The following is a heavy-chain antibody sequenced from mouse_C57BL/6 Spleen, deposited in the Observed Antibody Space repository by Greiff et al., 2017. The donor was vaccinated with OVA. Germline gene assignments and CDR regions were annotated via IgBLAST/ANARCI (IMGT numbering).Heavy chain of an antibody. CDR3: ARSIYYDYDWYFDV. CDR2: INPNNGGT. D-gene: IGHD2-4*01. CDR1: GYTFTDYN. J-gene: IGHJ1*03. Sequence: EVQLQQSGTELVKPGASVKMSCKASGYTFTDYNMHWVKQSHGKSLEWIGYINPNNGGTSYNQKFKGKATLTVNKSSSTAYMELRSLTSEDSAVYYCARSIYYDYDWYFDVWGTGTTVTVSS. V-gene: IGHV1-22*01.